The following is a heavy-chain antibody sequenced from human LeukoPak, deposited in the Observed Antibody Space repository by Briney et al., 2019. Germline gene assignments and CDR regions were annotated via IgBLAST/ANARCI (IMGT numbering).Heavy chain of an antibody. Sequence: PSESLSLTCTVSGGSISSSSYYWSWIRQPPGKGLEWIGEINHSGSTNYNPSLKSRVTISVNTSKNQFSLKLSSVTAADTAVYYCARGPGVVWFGELLRSYYFDYWGQGTLVTVSS. CDR2: INHSGST. V-gene: IGHV4-39*07. CDR3: ARGPGVVWFGELLRSYYFDY. J-gene: IGHJ4*02. D-gene: IGHD3-10*01. CDR1: GGSISSSSYY.